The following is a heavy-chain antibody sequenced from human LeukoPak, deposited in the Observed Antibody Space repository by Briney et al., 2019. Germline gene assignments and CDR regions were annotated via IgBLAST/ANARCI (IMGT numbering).Heavy chain of an antibody. CDR1: GVTCSDYY. CDR2: ISSSGSTI. V-gene: IGHV3-11*01. J-gene: IGHJ4*02. Sequence: GGSLRLSCAASGVTCSDYYMHWIRQAPGKGLEWLSYISSSGSTIYYADSVKGRFTISRDNAKNSLYLQMNSLRADDTAIYYCARAAYGDYYFDYWGQGTLVTVSS. D-gene: IGHD4-17*01. CDR3: ARAAYGDYYFDY.